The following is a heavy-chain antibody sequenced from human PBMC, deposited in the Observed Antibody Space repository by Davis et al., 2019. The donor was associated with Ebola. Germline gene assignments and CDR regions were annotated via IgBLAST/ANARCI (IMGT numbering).Heavy chain of an antibody. CDR2: IYYSGST. D-gene: IGHD3-16*01. CDR3: ASLHYGLPFDY. CDR1: GGSISSSSYY. Sequence: SETLSLTCTVSGGSISSSSYYWGWIRQPPGKGLEWIGSIYYSGSTYYNPSLKSRVTISVDTSKNQFSLKLSSVTAADTAVYYCASLHYGLPFDYWGQGTLVTVSS. J-gene: IGHJ4*02. V-gene: IGHV4-39*01.